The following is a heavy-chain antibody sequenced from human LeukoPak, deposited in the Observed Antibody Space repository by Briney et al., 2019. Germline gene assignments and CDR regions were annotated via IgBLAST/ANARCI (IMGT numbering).Heavy chain of an antibody. CDR3: AKDQEQLALPNYYYYMDV. CDR2: ISGSGGST. CDR1: GFIFSDYY. J-gene: IGHJ6*03. D-gene: IGHD6-6*01. Sequence: PGGSLRLSCAASGFIFSDYYMSWVRQAPGKGLEWVSAISGSGGSTYYADSVKGRFTISRDNSKNTLYLQMNSLRAEDTAVYYCAKDQEQLALPNYYYYMDVWGKGTTVTVSS. V-gene: IGHV3-23*01.